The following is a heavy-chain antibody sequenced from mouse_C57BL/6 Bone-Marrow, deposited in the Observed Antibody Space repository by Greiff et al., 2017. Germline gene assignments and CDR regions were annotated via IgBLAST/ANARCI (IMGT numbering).Heavy chain of an antibody. V-gene: IGHV5-17*01. Sequence: EVKLVESGGGLVKPGGSLKLSCAASGFTFSDYGMHWVRQAPEKGLEWVAYISRGSSTIYYADTVKGRFPISRDNAKKTLFLQMTSLRAEDTAMYYCARPDYGSSYSYWYFDVWGTGTTVTVSS. CDR1: GFTFSDYG. CDR3: ARPDYGSSYSYWYFDV. CDR2: ISRGSSTI. J-gene: IGHJ1*03. D-gene: IGHD1-1*01.